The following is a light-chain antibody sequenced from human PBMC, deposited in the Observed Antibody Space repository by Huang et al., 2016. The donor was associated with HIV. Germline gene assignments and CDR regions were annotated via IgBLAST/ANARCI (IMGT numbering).Light chain of an antibody. CDR3: QQYNNGPPWT. CDR2: SAS. Sequence: EIVMTQSPATLSVTPGEGATLSCRATQSVSVNLAWYRQKPGQAPRLLIHSASTRATGIPVRFSGGGSGTEFTLTIGRLQSEDSAVYYCQQYNNGPPWTFGQGTKVEIK. V-gene: IGKV3-15*01. J-gene: IGKJ1*01. CDR1: QSVSVN.